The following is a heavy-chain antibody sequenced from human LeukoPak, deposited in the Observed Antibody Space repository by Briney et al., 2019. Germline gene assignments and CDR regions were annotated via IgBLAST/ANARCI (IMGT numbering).Heavy chain of an antibody. Sequence: SETLSLTCAVYGGSFSPYYWSWIRQPPGKGLEWIGEINHSGSTNYNPSLKSRVTISVDTSKNQFSLRLSSVTAADTAVYYCARGGFYCGGDCYADYWGQGTLVTVSS. CDR3: ARGGFYCGGDCYADY. CDR2: INHSGST. J-gene: IGHJ4*02. CDR1: GGSFSPYY. V-gene: IGHV4-34*01. D-gene: IGHD2-21*02.